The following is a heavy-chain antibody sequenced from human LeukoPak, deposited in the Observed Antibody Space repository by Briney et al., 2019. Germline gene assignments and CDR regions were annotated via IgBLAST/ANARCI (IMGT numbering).Heavy chain of an antibody. D-gene: IGHD4-17*01. CDR2: ISGSGGST. J-gene: IGHJ4*02. V-gene: IGHV3-23*01. CDR1: GFTFSSYA. CDR3: AKDRKKTVTMSLDY. Sequence: GGSLRLSCAASGFTFSSYAMSWVRQAPGKGLEWVSGISGSGGSTYYADSVKGRFTISRDNSKNTLYLQMNSLRAEDTAVYYCAKDRKKTVTMSLDYWGQGTLVTVSS.